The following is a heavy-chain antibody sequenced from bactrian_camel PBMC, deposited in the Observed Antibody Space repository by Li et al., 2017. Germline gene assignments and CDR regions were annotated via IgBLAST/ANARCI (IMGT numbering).Heavy chain of an antibody. V-gene: IGHV3S28*01. D-gene: IGHD4*01. CDR3: AADNPAIDYETLGCNFGY. CDR1: GAISRAYF. CDR2: TYTGGGYT. J-gene: IGHJ6*01. Sequence: VESGGGSVQAGGSLRLSCAASGAISRAYFMGWFRQVPGGTEREGVATTYTGGGYTYYADSVKGRFTISQDNAKNTVYLQMNSLKPEDTAMYYCAADNPAIDYETLGCNFGYWGQGTQVTVS.